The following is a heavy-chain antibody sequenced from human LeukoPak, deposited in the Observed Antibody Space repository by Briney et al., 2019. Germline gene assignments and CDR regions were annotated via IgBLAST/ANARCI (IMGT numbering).Heavy chain of an antibody. Sequence: PGGSLRLSRAASGFTFSSYGMHWVRQAPGKGLEWVAFIRYDGSNKYYADSVKGRFTISRDNSKNTLYLQMNSLRAEDTAVYYCAKDLYQQWLVQGVDYWGQGTLVTVSS. V-gene: IGHV3-30*02. CDR3: AKDLYQQWLVQGVDY. CDR2: IRYDGSNK. D-gene: IGHD6-19*01. J-gene: IGHJ4*02. CDR1: GFTFSSYG.